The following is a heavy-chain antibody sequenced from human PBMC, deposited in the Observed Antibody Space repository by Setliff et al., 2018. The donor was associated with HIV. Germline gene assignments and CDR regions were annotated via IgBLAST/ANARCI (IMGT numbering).Heavy chain of an antibody. Sequence: SETLSLTCTVSGGSINSYYWSWIRRPAGKGLEWIGRIYTSGSTNYNPSLKSRVTMSVDTSKNQFSLKLSSVTAADTAVYYCARTVTGGPIMVRAAFDIWGQGTMVTVSS. J-gene: IGHJ3*02. D-gene: IGHD3-10*01. CDR1: GGSINSYY. V-gene: IGHV4-4*07. CDR2: IYTSGST. CDR3: ARTVTGGPIMVRAAFDI.